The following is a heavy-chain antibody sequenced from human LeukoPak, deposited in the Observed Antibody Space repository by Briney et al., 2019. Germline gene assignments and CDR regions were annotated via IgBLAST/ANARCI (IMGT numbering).Heavy chain of an antibody. J-gene: IGHJ4*02. CDR2: ISGIGGST. D-gene: IGHD2-15*01. V-gene: IGHV3-23*01. Sequence: GGSLRLSCAACGFTFSGYAMSWVRQAPGKGLAWVSAISGIGGSTYYADSAQGRFTISRDNSKNTLYLQMNSLRAEDTAVYYCAKDPLSARDYWGQGTLVTVSS. CDR3: AKDPLSARDY. CDR1: GFTFSGYA.